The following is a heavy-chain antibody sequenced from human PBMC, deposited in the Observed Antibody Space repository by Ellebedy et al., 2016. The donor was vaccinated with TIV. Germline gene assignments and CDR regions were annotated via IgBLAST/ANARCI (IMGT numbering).Heavy chain of an antibody. D-gene: IGHD3-22*01. J-gene: IGHJ4*02. CDR3: ACFDNRGNYSDY. CDR2: IYYDGRKK. Sequence: GESLKISXTASGFTFSRRWMHWIRQAPGKGLEWVAVIYYDGRKKYYAESVRGRFTISRDNSKNTLYLQMDSLRAEDTAVYYCACFDNRGNYSDYWGRGALVTVSS. V-gene: IGHV3-33*08. CDR1: GFTFSRRW.